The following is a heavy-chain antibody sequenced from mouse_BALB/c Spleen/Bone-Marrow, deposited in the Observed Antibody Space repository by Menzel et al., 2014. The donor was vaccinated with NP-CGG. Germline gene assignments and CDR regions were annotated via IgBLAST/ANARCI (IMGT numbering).Heavy chain of an antibody. D-gene: IGHD2-10*01. CDR2: IWSGGST. CDR1: GFSLTSYG. Sequence: VMLVESGPGLVQPSQSLSIPCTVSGFSLTSYGVHWVRQSPGKGLEWLGVIWSGGSTDYNAAFISRLSISKDNSKSQVFFKMNSLQANVTAIYYCASPYYGNYVYAMDYWGQGTSVTVSS. V-gene: IGHV2-2*02. J-gene: IGHJ4*01. CDR3: ASPYYGNYVYAMDY.